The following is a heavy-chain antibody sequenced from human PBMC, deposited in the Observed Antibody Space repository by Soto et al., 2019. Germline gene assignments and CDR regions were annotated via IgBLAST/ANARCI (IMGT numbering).Heavy chain of an antibody. J-gene: IGHJ4*02. Sequence: SETLSLTCAVYGGSFGGYYGSWIRQPPGKGLEWIGEINHSGSTNYNPSLKSRVTISVDTSKNQFSLKLSSVTAADTAVYYCARGPTLQYFDWLQVPPFDYWGKGTLVTVSS. V-gene: IGHV4-34*01. D-gene: IGHD3-9*01. CDR2: INHSGST. CDR1: GGSFGGYY. CDR3: ARGPTLQYFDWLQVPPFDY.